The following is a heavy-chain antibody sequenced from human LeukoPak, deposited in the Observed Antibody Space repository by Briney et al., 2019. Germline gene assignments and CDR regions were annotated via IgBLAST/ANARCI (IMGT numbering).Heavy chain of an antibody. J-gene: IGHJ5*02. CDR1: GYAMSSSNW. CDR3: ARNLRGYCSSTSCITGFDP. V-gene: IGHV4-28*01. D-gene: IGHD2-2*01. Sequence: PSDTLSLTCAVSGYAMSSSNWWGWIRQPPGKELEWIGYIYYSGSTDYNPSLKSRVTMSIHTSKNQFSLKLSSVTAADTAVYYCARNLRGYCSSTSCITGFDPWGQGTLVTVSS. CDR2: IYYSGST.